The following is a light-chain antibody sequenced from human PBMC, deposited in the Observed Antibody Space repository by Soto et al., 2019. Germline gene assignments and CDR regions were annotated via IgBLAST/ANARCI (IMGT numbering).Light chain of an antibody. V-gene: IGKV1-6*01. CDR3: IQDYNLLS. CDR2: AAS. CDR1: QGIRND. J-gene: IGKJ4*01. Sequence: AIQMTQSPSSLSASVGDRVTITCRASQGIRNDLGWYQQKPGKAPKLLIYAASSLQSGVPSRFSGSGSGTDFTLTIRSLQPEDFATYYCIQDYNLLSFGGGTKVDIK.